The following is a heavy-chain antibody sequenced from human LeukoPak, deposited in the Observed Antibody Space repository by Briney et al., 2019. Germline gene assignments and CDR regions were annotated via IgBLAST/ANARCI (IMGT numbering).Heavy chain of an antibody. Sequence: SETLSLTCTVSGGSISSYYWSWIQQPPGKGLEWIGYIYYSGSTNYNPSLKSRVTISVDTSKNQFSLKLSSVTAADTAVYYCASNYYDSSGPLNFDYWGQGTLVTVSS. V-gene: IGHV4-59*01. CDR3: ASNYYDSSGPLNFDY. CDR2: IYYSGST. CDR1: GGSISSYY. D-gene: IGHD3-22*01. J-gene: IGHJ4*02.